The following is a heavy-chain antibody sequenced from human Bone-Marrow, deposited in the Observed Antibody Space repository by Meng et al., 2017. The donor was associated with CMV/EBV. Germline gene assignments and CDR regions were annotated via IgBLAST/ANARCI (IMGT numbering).Heavy chain of an antibody. CDR1: GYSFTRYG. V-gene: IGHV1-18*01. Sequence: QLVQAGAEVKKPGASAKVSCKASGYSFTRYGISWVRQAPGQGLEWMGWISAYNGNTNYAQKLQGRVTMTTDTSTSTAYMELRSLRSDDTAVYYCARDLFVIVVVPAAPFDYWGQGTLVTVSS. J-gene: IGHJ4*02. D-gene: IGHD2-2*01. CDR2: ISAYNGNT. CDR3: ARDLFVIVVVPAAPFDY.